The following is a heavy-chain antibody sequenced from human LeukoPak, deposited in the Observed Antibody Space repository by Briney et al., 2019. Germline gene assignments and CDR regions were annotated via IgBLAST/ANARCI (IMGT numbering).Heavy chain of an antibody. D-gene: IGHD6-6*01. Sequence: PGGSLRLSCAASGFTFSSYSMNWVRQAPGKGLEWVSSISSSSSYIYYADSVKGRFTISRDNAKNSLHLQMNSLRAEDTAVYYCARLREQLAPFDYWGQGTLVTVSS. CDR1: GFTFSSYS. CDR3: ARLREQLAPFDY. V-gene: IGHV3-21*01. CDR2: ISSSSSYI. J-gene: IGHJ4*02.